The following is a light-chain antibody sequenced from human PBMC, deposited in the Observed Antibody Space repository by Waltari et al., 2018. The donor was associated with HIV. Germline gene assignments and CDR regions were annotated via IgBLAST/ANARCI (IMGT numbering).Light chain of an antibody. Sequence: EIVLTQSPATLSLSPGERATLYCRASQSVSTYLAWYQQKPGQAPRLLIYGASIRATGIPARFSGSGSGTDFTLTISSLEPGDFGVYYCHQRSNWPITFGQGTRLEIK. CDR2: GAS. CDR3: HQRSNWPIT. V-gene: IGKV3-11*01. CDR1: QSVSTY. J-gene: IGKJ5*01.